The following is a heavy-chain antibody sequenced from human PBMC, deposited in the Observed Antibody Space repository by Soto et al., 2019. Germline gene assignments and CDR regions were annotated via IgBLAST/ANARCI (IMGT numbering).Heavy chain of an antibody. CDR3: ARDPEFSSFDY. Sequence: ASVKVSCKASGYTFTSYAMHWVRQAPGQRLEWMGWINAGNGDTKYSQNFQGRVTITRDTSASTAYMELSDLRSEDTAVYYCARDPEFSSFDYWGQGTLVTVSS. J-gene: IGHJ4*02. D-gene: IGHD6-6*01. CDR2: INAGNGDT. V-gene: IGHV1-3*01. CDR1: GYTFTSYA.